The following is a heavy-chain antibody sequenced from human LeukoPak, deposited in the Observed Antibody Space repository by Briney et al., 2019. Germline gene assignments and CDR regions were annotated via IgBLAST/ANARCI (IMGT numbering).Heavy chain of an antibody. V-gene: IGHV3-53*04. CDR1: GLSVSNTY. J-gene: IGHJ6*02. CDR2: IYSGDSGVST. D-gene: IGHD6-6*01. CDR3: ARSAARLRYYYAMDV. Sequence: GGSLRLSCAASGLSVSNTYMSGVRQAPGKGLEWVSVIYSGDSGVSTYYADSVKGRFTISRHNSKNTLYLQMSSLRAEDTAVYFCARSAARLRYYYAMDVWGQGTTVTVCS.